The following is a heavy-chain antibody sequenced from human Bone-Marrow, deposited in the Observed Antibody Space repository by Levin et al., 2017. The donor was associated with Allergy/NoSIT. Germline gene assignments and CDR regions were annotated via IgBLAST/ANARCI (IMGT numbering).Heavy chain of an antibody. D-gene: IGHD2-15*01. J-gene: IGHJ4*02. CDR1: GFTFEDYG. CDR3: EREGQLGYEFDY. Sequence: GGSLRLSCAASGFTFEDYGMSWVRQVPGKGLEWVSGINWNGRSTGYADSLKGRFTISRDNARKSLFLQMNSLRAEDTAFYYCEREGQLGYEFDYWGQGTLVTVSS. CDR2: INWNGRST. V-gene: IGHV3-20*04.